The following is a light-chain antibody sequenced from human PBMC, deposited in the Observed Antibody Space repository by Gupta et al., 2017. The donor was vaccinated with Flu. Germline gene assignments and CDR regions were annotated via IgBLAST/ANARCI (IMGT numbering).Light chain of an antibody. J-gene: IGKJ2*01. CDR1: QSVGSS. CDR2: DAS. Sequence: SPATLSLSPGERATLSCRASQSVGSSWGWYQHKAGKATRLLIYDASNRATGIPARFSGSGSGTDFTLTISSIEPEDFAVYHCQQRRMGRTFGQGTKLEI. CDR3: QQRRMGRT. V-gene: IGKV3-11*01.